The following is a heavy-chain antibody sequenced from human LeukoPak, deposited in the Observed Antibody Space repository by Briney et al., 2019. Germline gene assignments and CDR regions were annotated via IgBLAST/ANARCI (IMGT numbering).Heavy chain of an antibody. CDR2: IYYSGST. J-gene: IGHJ3*02. CDR3: ARDGLVGATTDAFDI. Sequence: PSETLSLTCTVSGGSISSYYWSWIRQPPGKGLEWIGYIYYSGSTNYNPSLKSRVTISVDTSKNQFSLKLSSVTAADTAVYYCARDGLVGATTDAFDIWGQGTMVTVSS. CDR1: GGSISSYY. D-gene: IGHD1-26*01. V-gene: IGHV4-59*01.